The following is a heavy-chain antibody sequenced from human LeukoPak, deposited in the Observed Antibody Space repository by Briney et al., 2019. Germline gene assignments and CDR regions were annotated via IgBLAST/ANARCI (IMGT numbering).Heavy chain of an antibody. CDR1: GGSISSSSYY. CDR3: ARLLGSGWYGAAYYFDY. J-gene: IGHJ4*02. Sequence: PSETLSLTCTVSGGSISSSSYYWGWIRQPPGKGLEWIGYIYYSGSTNYNPSLKSRVTISVDTSKNQFSLKLSSVTAADTAVYYCARLLGSGWYGAAYYFDYWGQGTLVTVSS. V-gene: IGHV4-61*05. CDR2: IYYSGST. D-gene: IGHD6-19*01.